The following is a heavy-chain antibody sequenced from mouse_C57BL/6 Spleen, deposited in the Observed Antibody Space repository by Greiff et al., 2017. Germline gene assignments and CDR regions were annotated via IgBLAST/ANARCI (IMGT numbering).Heavy chain of an antibody. Sequence: QVQLQQPGAELVKPGASVKLSCKASGYTFTSYWMHWVKQRPGQGLEWIGMIHPNSGSTNYNEKFKSKATLTVDKSSSTAYMQLSSLTSEDSAVYYCARMMDDGYYNYAMDYWGQGTSVTVSS. V-gene: IGHV1-64*01. D-gene: IGHD2-3*01. J-gene: IGHJ4*01. CDR1: GYTFTSYW. CDR3: ARMMDDGYYNYAMDY. CDR2: IHPNSGST.